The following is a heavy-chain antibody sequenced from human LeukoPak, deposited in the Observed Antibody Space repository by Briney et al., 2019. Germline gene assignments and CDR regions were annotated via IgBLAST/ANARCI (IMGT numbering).Heavy chain of an antibody. CDR2: IKSDGSST. V-gene: IGHV3-74*01. Sequence: GRSLRLSCAASGLIFSDYWMHWVRQGPGKGLGWVSRIKSDGSSTSTAESVKGRFTISRDNAKNTVYVHRNSLRDEDTAVYYCARGGRYAYFLDYWGQGTLVTASS. J-gene: IGHJ4*02. D-gene: IGHD3-16*01. CDR1: GLIFSDYW. CDR3: ARGGRYAYFLDY.